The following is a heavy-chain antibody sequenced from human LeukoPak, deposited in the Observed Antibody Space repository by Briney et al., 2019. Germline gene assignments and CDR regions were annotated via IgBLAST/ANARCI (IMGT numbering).Heavy chain of an antibody. CDR1: GFTFDDYA. CDR3: ARGRWFGESPFDY. CDR2: ISWNSGTI. J-gene: IGHJ4*02. Sequence: GGSLRLSCAASGFTFDDYAMHWVRQAPRKGLEWVSGISWNSGTIGYADSVKGRFTISRDNAKNSLYLQMNSLRGEDTALYYCARGRWFGESPFDYWGQGTLVTVSS. D-gene: IGHD3-10*01. V-gene: IGHV3-9*01.